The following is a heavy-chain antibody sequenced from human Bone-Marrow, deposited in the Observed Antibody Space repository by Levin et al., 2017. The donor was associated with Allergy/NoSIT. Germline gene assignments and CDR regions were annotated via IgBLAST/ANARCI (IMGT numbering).Heavy chain of an antibody. Sequence: SETLSLTCTVSGGSIRSSSYYWGWIRQPPGKGLEWIGTIYSGGSTYSNPSLKSRVTISVDTSKNQFSLRLSPVTAADTAVYYCARDVVRIAAADTRFEYWGQGTLVTVSS. V-gene: IGHV4-39*02. CDR2: IYSGGST. J-gene: IGHJ4*02. CDR3: ARDVVRIAAADTRFEY. CDR1: GGSIRSSSYY. D-gene: IGHD6-13*01.